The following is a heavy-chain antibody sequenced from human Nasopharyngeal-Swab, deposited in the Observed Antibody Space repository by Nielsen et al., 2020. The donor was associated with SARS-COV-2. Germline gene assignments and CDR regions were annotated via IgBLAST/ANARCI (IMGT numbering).Heavy chain of an antibody. CDR1: GYTFTGYY. CDR2: INPNSGGT. Sequence: ASVKVSCKASGYTFTGYYMHWVRQAPGQGLEWMGRINPNSGGTNYAQKFQGRVTMTRDTSISTAYMELCRLRSDDTAVYYCARDNRQWLVRGWFDPWGQGTLVTVSS. CDR3: ARDNRQWLVRGWFDP. D-gene: IGHD6-19*01. J-gene: IGHJ5*02. V-gene: IGHV1-2*06.